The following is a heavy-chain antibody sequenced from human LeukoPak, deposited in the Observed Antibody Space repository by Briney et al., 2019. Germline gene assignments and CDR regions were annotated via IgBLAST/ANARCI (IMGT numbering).Heavy chain of an antibody. V-gene: IGHV4-34*01. CDR2: INHSGST. CDR1: GGSFSGYY. J-gene: IGHJ6*03. CDR3: ARSDYDSSDYLYYYYMDV. Sequence: SATLSLTCAVSGGSFSGYYWSWIRQPPGKGLEWIGEINHSGSTNYNPSLKGRVTISVDTSKNQFSLKLSSVTAADTAVYYCARSDYDSSDYLYYYYMDVWGKGTTVTVSS. D-gene: IGHD3-22*01.